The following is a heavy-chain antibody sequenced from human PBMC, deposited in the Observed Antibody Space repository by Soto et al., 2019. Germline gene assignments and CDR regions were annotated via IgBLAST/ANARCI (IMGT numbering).Heavy chain of an antibody. J-gene: IGHJ6*02. Sequence: ASVKVSCKASGYTFTSYGISWVRQAPGQGLEWMGWISAYNGNTNYAQKLQGRVTMTTDTSTSTAYMELRSLRSDDTAVYYCATYSYPGYYYGMDVWGQGTTVTVPS. CDR1: GYTFTSYG. CDR3: ATYSYPGYYYGMDV. V-gene: IGHV1-18*01. D-gene: IGHD3-10*01. CDR2: ISAYNGNT.